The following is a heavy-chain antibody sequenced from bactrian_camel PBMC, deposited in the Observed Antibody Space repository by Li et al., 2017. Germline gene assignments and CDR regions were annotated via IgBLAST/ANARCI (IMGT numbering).Heavy chain of an antibody. V-gene: IGHV3S53*01. D-gene: IGHD1*01. CDR1: GYRHSTIC. J-gene: IGHJ4*01. Sequence: QLVESGGDSVQVGGSLRLSCVASGYRHSTICMGWFRQAPGKEREGIAAIAGDGSTTYAESVKGRFTIAQDNSKNTLYLQMNSLKPDDTATYYCADSDDPLIICDRRVLRRLQYLGFVGQGTQVTVS. CDR2: IAGDGST.